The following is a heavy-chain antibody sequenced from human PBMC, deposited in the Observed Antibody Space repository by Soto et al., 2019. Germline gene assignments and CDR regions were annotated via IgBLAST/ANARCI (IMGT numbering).Heavy chain of an antibody. CDR2: IYYSGST. Sequence: PSETLSLTCTVSGGSISSGDYYWSWIRQPPGKGLEWIGYIYYSGSTYYNPSLKSRVTISVDTSKNQFSLKLSSVTAADTAVYYCARDDKGTALDYWGQGTLVTVSS. D-gene: IGHD1-1*01. V-gene: IGHV4-30-4*01. CDR1: GGSISSGDYY. J-gene: IGHJ4*02. CDR3: ARDDKGTALDY.